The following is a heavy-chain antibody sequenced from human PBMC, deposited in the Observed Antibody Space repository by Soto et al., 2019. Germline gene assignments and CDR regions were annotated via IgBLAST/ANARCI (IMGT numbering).Heavy chain of an antibody. D-gene: IGHD3-9*01. CDR1: GFTFSSYG. V-gene: IGHV3-30*18. Sequence: QVQLVESGGGVVQPGRSLRLSCAASGFTFSSYGMHWVRQAPGKGLEWVAVISYDGSNKYYADSVKGRFTISRDNSKNTLYLQMNSLRAEDTAVYYCAKETYYDILTGYYNPPYYFDYWGQGTLVTVSS. CDR2: ISYDGSNK. J-gene: IGHJ4*02. CDR3: AKETYYDILTGYYNPPYYFDY.